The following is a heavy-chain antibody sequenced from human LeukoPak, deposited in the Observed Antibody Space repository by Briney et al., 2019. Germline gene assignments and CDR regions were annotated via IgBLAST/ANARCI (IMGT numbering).Heavy chain of an antibody. J-gene: IGHJ4*02. CDR2: IYYSGST. CDR1: GGSISSYY. V-gene: IGHV4-59*08. D-gene: IGHD6-13*01. Sequence: SETLSLTCTVSGGSISSYYWSWIRQPPGKGLEWIGYIYYSGSTKYNPSLRSRVTISADTSKNQFSLKLSSVTAADTAVYYCARHLRGEQQLSGFYYWGQGTPVTVSS. CDR3: ARHLRGEQQLSGFYY.